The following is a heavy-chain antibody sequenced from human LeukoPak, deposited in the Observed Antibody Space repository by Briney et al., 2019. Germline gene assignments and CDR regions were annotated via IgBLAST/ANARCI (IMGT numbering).Heavy chain of an antibody. D-gene: IGHD3-22*01. Sequence: PGGSLRLSCAASGFTFSSYSMNWVRQAPGKGLEWVSSISSSSYIYYADSEKGRFTISRDNAKNSLYLQMNSLRAEDTAVYYCARDLGSSTTMIVIWSEGGFDYWGQGTLVTVSS. V-gene: IGHV3-21*01. CDR2: ISSSSYI. CDR1: GFTFSSYS. J-gene: IGHJ4*02. CDR3: ARDLGSSTTMIVIWSEGGFDY.